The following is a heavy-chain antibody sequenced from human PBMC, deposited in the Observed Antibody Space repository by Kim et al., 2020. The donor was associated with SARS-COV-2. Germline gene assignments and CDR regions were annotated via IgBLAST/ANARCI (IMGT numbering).Heavy chain of an antibody. CDR3: ARVGYYDILSGSKWHFDY. V-gene: IGHV4-34*01. CDR1: GASFSGYY. CDR2: INHSGST. D-gene: IGHD3-9*01. Sequence: SETLSLTCAVYGASFSGYYWTWIRQPPGKGPEWIGDINHSGSTNYNPSLKSRVTISEDMSKNQFSLKLSSVTAADTAVYYCARVGYYDILSGSKWHFDYWGQGTPVTVYS. J-gene: IGHJ4*02.